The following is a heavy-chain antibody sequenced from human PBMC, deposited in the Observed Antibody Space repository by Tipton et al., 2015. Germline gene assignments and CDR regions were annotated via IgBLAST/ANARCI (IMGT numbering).Heavy chain of an antibody. Sequence: LRLSCSVSSDSISKYYWSWIRQPPGKGLEWIGYISYTETSHYNASLKSRVTISIDTSKNQFSLKLSSVTAADTAVYYCARDLEHGMDVWGQGTTVTVSS. J-gene: IGHJ6*02. D-gene: IGHD5-24*01. CDR1: SDSISKYY. V-gene: IGHV4-59*01. CDR2: ISYTETS. CDR3: ARDLEHGMDV.